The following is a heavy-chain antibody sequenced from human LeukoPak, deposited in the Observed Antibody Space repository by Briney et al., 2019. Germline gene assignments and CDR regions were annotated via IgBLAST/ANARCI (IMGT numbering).Heavy chain of an antibody. CDR1: GFAFDDYA. CDR3: SRNGLVDFDY. Sequence: SLRLSCTTSGFAFDDYAMNWVRQPAGKGLEWVGFIRWSAYGRAAEYVASVKRRFIISRDDSKGIAYLQMNSLKTDDTAVYYCSRNGLVDFDYWGEGARVIVSP. J-gene: IGHJ4*02. V-gene: IGHV3-49*04. D-gene: IGHD2-8*02. CDR2: IRWSAYGRAA.